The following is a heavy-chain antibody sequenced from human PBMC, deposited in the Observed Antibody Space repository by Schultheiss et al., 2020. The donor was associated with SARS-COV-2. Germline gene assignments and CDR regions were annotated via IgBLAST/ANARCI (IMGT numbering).Heavy chain of an antibody. J-gene: IGHJ6*02. V-gene: IGHV5-51*01. D-gene: IGHD6-6*01. Sequence: GESLKISCKGSGYSFTSYWIGWVRQMPGKGLEWMGIIYPTDSDTRYSPSFQGQVTISADKSISTAYLQWSSLKASDTAMYYCARRLVRTSRYYYYYGMDVWGQGTTVTVSS. CDR2: IYPTDSDT. CDR1: GYSFTSYW. CDR3: ARRLVRTSRYYYYYGMDV.